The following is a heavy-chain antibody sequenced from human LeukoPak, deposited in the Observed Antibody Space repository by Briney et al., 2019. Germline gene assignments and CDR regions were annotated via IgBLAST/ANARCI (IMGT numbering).Heavy chain of an antibody. CDR1: GFTFSSYA. J-gene: IGHJ4*02. CDR3: ARDAAFCSSTSCYLDY. D-gene: IGHD2-2*01. CDR2: ISYDGSNK. V-gene: IGHV3-30*01. Sequence: PGGSLRLSCAASGFTFSSYAMHWVRQAPGKGREGVAVISYDGSNKYYADSVKGRFTISRDNSKNTLYLQMNSLRAEDTAVYYCARDAAFCSSTSCYLDYWGQGTLVTVSS.